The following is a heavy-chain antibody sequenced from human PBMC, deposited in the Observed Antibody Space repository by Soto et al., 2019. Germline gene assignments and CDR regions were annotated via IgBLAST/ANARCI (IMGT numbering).Heavy chain of an antibody. J-gene: IGHJ5*02. D-gene: IGHD1-26*01. CDR1: GYTFTSYA. CDR2: INAGNGNT. V-gene: IGHV1-3*05. CDR3: ASPIVGMFDP. Sequence: QVQLVQSGAEEKKPGASVKVSCKASGYTFTSYAMHWVRQAPGQRLEWMGWINAGNGNTKYSQKFQGRVTITRDTSPTTAYMELSSLRSEDTAVYSCASPIVGMFDPWGQGTLVTVSS.